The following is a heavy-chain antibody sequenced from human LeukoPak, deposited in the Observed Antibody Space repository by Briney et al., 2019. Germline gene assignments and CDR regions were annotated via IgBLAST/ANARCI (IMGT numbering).Heavy chain of an antibody. CDR1: GYTLTELS. CDR3: ATYSTCLTCFDY. V-gene: IGHV1-24*01. CDR2: FDPEDGET. Sequence: ASVKVSCKVSGYTLTELSMHWVQQAPGKGLEWMGGFDPEDGETIYAQKFQGRVTMTEDTSTDTAYMELSSLRSEDTAVYYCATYSTCLTCFDYWGQGTLVTVSS. D-gene: IGHD2-21*01. J-gene: IGHJ4*02.